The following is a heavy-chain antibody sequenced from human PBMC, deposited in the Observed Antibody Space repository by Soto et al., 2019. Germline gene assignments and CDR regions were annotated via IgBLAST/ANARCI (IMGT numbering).Heavy chain of an antibody. CDR2: IDHDGSNK. J-gene: IGHJ4*02. Sequence: QVQLMESGGGVVQPGTSLRLSCAACGFTFSTYGMHWVRQAPGKGLEWVASIDHDGSNKHYADTVKGRFTVSRDNSKNTLFLQVDSLRDGDTAVYFCARWIRTLNYDYWGQGTLLIVSS. CDR3: ARWIRTLNYDY. V-gene: IGHV3-33*01. CDR1: GFTFSTYG. D-gene: IGHD2-2*03.